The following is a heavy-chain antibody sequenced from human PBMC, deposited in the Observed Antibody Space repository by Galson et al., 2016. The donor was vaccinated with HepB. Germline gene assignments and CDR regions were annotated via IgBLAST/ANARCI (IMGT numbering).Heavy chain of an antibody. V-gene: IGHV5-51*01. Sequence: QSGAEVKKPGESLKISCQGSGYKFTSYWIGWVRQVPGKGLEWMGTIYPGDSDTRYSPSFHGQVTISVDKSISTAYLQWSSLKASDSAMYYCARHELHSNSWYMDSWGQGTLVTVSS. CDR2: IYPGDSDT. D-gene: IGHD6-13*01. CDR1: GYKFTSYW. CDR3: ARHELHSNSWYMDS. J-gene: IGHJ4*02.